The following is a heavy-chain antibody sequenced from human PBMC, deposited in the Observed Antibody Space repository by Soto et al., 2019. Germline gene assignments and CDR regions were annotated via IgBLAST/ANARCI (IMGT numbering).Heavy chain of an antibody. Sequence: EVQVVESGGGLLQPGGSLRLSCAASGFTFGSYAFSWVRQAPGKGLEWVSYISSGSRTIFYADSVKGRFTISRDNAKNSLYLQVNSLRDEDTAVYYCARDHRVKNNRYYYGMVVWGRGTTVIVSS. CDR3: ARDHRVKNNRYYYGMVV. J-gene: IGHJ6*02. D-gene: IGHD1-1*01. CDR2: ISSGSRTI. V-gene: IGHV3-48*02. CDR1: GFTFGSYA.